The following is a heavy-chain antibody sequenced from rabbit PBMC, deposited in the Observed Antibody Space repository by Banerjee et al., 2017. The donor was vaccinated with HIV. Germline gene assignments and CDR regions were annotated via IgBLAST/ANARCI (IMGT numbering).Heavy chain of an antibody. CDR1: GFSFSSGYW. D-gene: IGHD6-1*01. J-gene: IGHJ6*01. V-gene: IGHV1S45*01. Sequence: QEQLEESGGDLVKPGASLTLTCTASGFSFSSGYWICWVRQAPGKGLEWIACIDTGTMIKWYASWAKGRFTISKTSSTTVTLQMTSLTAADTATYLCARDIGDTGYGLYLWGPGTLVTVS. CDR2: IDTGTMIK. CDR3: ARDIGDTGYGLYL.